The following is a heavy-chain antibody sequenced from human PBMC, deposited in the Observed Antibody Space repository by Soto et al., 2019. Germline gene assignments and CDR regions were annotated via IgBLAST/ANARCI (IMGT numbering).Heavy chain of an antibody. D-gene: IGHD2-15*01. CDR1: GFTFSDSA. CDR3: PRPDCSGGSCYLSD. J-gene: IGHJ4*02. Sequence: EVQLVESGGGLVQPGGSLKLSCAASGFTFSDSAMHWVRQASGKGLEWVGRIRSKDNSYATAYAASVKGRFTISRDDSKNTAYLQMNSLKTEDTAVYYCPRPDCSGGSCYLSDWGQGTLVTVSS. CDR2: IRSKDNSYAT. V-gene: IGHV3-73*02.